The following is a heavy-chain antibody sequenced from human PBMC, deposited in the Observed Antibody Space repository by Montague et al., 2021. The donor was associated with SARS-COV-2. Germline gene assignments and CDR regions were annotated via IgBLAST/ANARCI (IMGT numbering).Heavy chain of an antibody. CDR3: ARGMIRGVTTPFDS. Sequence: SETLSLTCSVSSGSIISSGYYWGWIRQPPGQELEWIGNFYYSGTTYYNPSLQSQGTISVDTSKNHLSLRLSSVTAADTAVYSCARGMIRGVTTPFDSWGQGSQVTVSS. D-gene: IGHD3-10*01. V-gene: IGHV4-39*02. CDR1: SGSIISSGYY. J-gene: IGHJ4*02. CDR2: FYYSGTT.